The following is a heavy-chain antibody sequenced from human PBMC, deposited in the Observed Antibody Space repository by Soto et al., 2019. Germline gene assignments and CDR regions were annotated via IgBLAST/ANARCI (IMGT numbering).Heavy chain of an antibody. J-gene: IGHJ5*02. CDR3: AREGITGTTGNWFDP. Sequence: ASVKVSCKASGGTFSSYAISWVRQAPGQGLEWMGIINPSGGSTSYAQKFQGRVTMTRDTSTSTVYMELSSLRSEDTAVYYCAREGITGTTGNWFDPWGQGTLVTVPQ. CDR2: INPSGGST. CDR1: GGTFSSYA. V-gene: IGHV1-46*01. D-gene: IGHD1-20*01.